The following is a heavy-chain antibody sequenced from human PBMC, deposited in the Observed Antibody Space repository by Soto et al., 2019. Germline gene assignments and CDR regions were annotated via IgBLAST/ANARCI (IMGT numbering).Heavy chain of an antibody. Sequence: SETLSLTCAVYGGSFSGYYWSWVRQPPGKGLGWIAEINHSGSTNYNPSLKSRVTISVDTSKNYFSLKLSFVTAADTAVYYCARALPVSRYCISIDCPRSGMDVWGQGTTVTVSS. CDR1: GGSFSGYY. V-gene: IGHV4-34*01. D-gene: IGHD2-2*01. J-gene: IGHJ6*02. CDR2: INHSGST. CDR3: ARALPVSRYCISIDCPRSGMDV.